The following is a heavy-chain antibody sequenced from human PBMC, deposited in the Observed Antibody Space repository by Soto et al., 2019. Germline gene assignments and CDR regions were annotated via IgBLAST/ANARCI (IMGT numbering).Heavy chain of an antibody. CDR2: ISAHNGNT. J-gene: IGHJ4*02. CDR1: GYTFTRYG. CDR3: ARGRYGDY. Sequence: QVYLVQYGAEVKKPGASVKVSCKASGYTFTRYGITWVRQAPGQGLEWMGWISAHNGNTDYAQKLQGRVIVTRDTSTSTAYMELRSLRSDDTAVYYCARGRYGDYWGQGALVTVSS. D-gene: IGHD1-1*01. V-gene: IGHV1-18*01.